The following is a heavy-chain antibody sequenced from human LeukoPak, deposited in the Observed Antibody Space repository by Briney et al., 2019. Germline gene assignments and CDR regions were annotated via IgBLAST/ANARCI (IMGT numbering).Heavy chain of an antibody. CDR3: ARDPGDYVGNDAFDI. V-gene: IGHV3-33*01. Sequence: ARSLRLSCAASGFTFSSYGMHWVRQAPGKGLEWVAVIWYDGSNKYYADSVKGRFTVSRDDSKNTVYLQMNSLRAEDTAVYYCARDPGDYVGNDAFDIWGQGTMVTVSS. CDR2: IWYDGSNK. D-gene: IGHD4-17*01. CDR1: GFTFSSYG. J-gene: IGHJ3*02.